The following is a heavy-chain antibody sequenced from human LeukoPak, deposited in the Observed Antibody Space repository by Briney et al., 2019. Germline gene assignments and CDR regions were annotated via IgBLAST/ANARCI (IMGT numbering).Heavy chain of an antibody. CDR1: GFTFSSHG. J-gene: IGHJ6*02. CDR2: IWYDGSHT. Sequence: GRSLRLSCGGSGFTFSSHGMHWVRQAPGKGLEWVAVIWYDGSHTYYAESVKGRFTISRDDSKNTLYLQMNSLRAEDTGIYYCARDPQHSMDVWGQGTTVTVSS. D-gene: IGHD5-18*01. CDR3: ARDPQHSMDV. V-gene: IGHV3-33*01.